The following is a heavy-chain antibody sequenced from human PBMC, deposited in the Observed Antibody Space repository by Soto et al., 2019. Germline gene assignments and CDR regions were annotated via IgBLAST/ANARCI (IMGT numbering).Heavy chain of an antibody. Sequence: EAQLLESWGGLVQPGGSLRLSCTASGFDFINNAMAWVRQAPGKGLEWVSTISADISYTYYADSVKGRFTISRDNSKNTAYLQMNSLRADDTAVYYCANQNTAKRAFDIWGQGTMVTVSS. CDR3: ANQNTAKRAFDI. V-gene: IGHV3-23*01. D-gene: IGHD2-21*02. CDR1: GFDFINNA. J-gene: IGHJ3*02. CDR2: ISADISYT.